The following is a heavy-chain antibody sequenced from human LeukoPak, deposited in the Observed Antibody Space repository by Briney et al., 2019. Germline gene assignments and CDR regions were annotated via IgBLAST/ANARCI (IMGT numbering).Heavy chain of an antibody. CDR1: GGSISSYY. CDR3: ARDRHDILTGETDAFDI. CDR2: IYYSGST. V-gene: IGHV4-59*01. D-gene: IGHD3-9*01. Sequence: PSETLSLTCTVSGGSISSYYWSWIRQPPGKGLEWIGYIYYSGSTNYNPSLKSRVTISVDTSKNQFSLKLSSVTAADTAVYYCARDRHDILTGETDAFDIWGQGTMVTVSS. J-gene: IGHJ3*02.